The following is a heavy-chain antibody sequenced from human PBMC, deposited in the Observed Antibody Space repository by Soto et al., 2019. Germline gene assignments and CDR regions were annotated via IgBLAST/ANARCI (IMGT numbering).Heavy chain of an antibody. V-gene: IGHV3-66*01. D-gene: IGHD3-9*01. Sequence: PGGSLRLSCAASGFTVSSNYMSWVRQAPGKGLEWVSVIYSGGSTYYADSVKGRFTISRDNSKNTLYLQMNSLRAEDTAVYYCARDLRYFAWPLINWFDPWGQGTLVTVSS. CDR3: ARDLRYFAWPLINWFDP. CDR2: IYSGGST. CDR1: GFTVSSNY. J-gene: IGHJ5*02.